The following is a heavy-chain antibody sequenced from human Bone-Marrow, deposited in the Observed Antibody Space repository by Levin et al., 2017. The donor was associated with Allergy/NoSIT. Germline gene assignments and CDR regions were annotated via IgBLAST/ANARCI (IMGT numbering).Heavy chain of an antibody. CDR1: GFNFTTHP. CDR2: ISFNGKNN. Sequence: GESLKISCAASGFNFTTHPMHWVRQAPGKGLQWLGVISFNGKNNYYADSVKGRLTISRDNSKNTLYLQINSVTAEDTAVYYCVRETAYTYGFYFDYWGQGTLVTVSS. J-gene: IGHJ4*02. CDR3: VRETAYTYGFYFDY. V-gene: IGHV3-30*01. D-gene: IGHD5-18*01.